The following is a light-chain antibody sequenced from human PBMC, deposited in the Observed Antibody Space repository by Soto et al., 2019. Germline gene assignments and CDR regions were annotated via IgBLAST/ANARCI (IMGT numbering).Light chain of an antibody. Sequence: DIQMNQSPSSLSASLGDRVTITCRARQGIGVYLAWFQQKPGKVPKLLIYAASALQSGVPSRFSGSGSGTYFNLTISSLQPEDIATYYCKKSNSAPLTYGGGTK. CDR3: KKSNSAPLT. J-gene: IGKJ4*01. CDR1: QGIGVY. V-gene: IGKV1-27*01. CDR2: AAS.